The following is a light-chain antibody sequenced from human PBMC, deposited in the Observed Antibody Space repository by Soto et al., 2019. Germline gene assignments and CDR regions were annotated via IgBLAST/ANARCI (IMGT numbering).Light chain of an antibody. J-gene: IGKJ1*01. CDR1: QSVSNNY. CDR2: GAS. Sequence: EIVLTQSPGTLSLSPGERATLSCRASQSVSNNYLAWYQQKPGQAPRLLIYGASNRATGIPDRFSGSGSGTNFTLTISRVEAEDFAVYYCQQYGSSGTFGQGTKVDIK. V-gene: IGKV3-20*01. CDR3: QQYGSSGT.